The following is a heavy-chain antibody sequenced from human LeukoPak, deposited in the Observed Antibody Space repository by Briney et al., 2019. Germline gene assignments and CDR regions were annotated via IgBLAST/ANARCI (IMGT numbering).Heavy chain of an antibody. J-gene: IGHJ4*02. Sequence: GGSLRLSCAASGFTFSSYSMNWVRQAPGKGLEWVSSISSSSSYIYYADSVKGRFTISRDNAKNSLYLQMNSLRAEDTAVYYCAKSTDYYDSSGYYFGTNYFDYWGQGTLVTVSS. V-gene: IGHV3-21*01. CDR2: ISSSSSYI. CDR3: AKSTDYYDSSGYYFGTNYFDY. D-gene: IGHD3-22*01. CDR1: GFTFSSYS.